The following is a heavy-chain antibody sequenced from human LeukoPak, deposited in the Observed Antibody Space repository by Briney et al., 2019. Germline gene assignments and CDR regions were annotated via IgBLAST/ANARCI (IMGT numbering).Heavy chain of an antibody. V-gene: IGHV4-59*01. CDR2: VSYTGRT. CDR3: ARELVSWDYRYYFFVDV. J-gene: IGHJ6*03. Sequence: MAAGTLSLTCSASGDSISTYYWSWIRQAPGKGLEWMGHVSYTGRTNYNPSLKSRATISLGTSTSHFSLTLNSMTPADTAIYYCARELVSWDYRYYFFVDVWGKGTTVTLSS. D-gene: IGHD4-11*01. CDR1: GDSISTYY.